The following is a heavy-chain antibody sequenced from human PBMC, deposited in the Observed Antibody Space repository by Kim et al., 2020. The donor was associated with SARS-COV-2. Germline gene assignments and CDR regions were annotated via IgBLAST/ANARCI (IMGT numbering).Heavy chain of an antibody. J-gene: IGHJ4*02. CDR3: AKDLYGVAAAGTFDY. CDR1: GFTFSTYA. CDR2: ISGGVGIT. D-gene: IGHD6-13*01. Sequence: GGSLRLSCTASGFTFSTYAMSWVRQAPGKGLEWVSAISGGVGITYYADSVKGRFTISRDNSKNTLYLQMYSLRAEDTAVYYCAKDLYGVAAAGTFDYWGQGTLVTVSS. V-gene: IGHV3-23*01.